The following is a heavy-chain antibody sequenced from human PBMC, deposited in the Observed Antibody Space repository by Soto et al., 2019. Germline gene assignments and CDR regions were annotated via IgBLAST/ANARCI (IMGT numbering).Heavy chain of an antibody. D-gene: IGHD3-9*01. CDR3: ARVNDILTGYYNDY. CDR2: ISAYNGNT. V-gene: IGHV1-18*01. CDR1: GYTFTSYG. Sequence: RASVKVSCKASGYTFTSYGISWVRQAPGQGLEWMGWISAYNGNTNYAQKLQGRVTMTTDTSTSTAYMELRSLRSDDTAVYYCARVNDILTGYYNDYWGQGTLVTVSS. J-gene: IGHJ4*02.